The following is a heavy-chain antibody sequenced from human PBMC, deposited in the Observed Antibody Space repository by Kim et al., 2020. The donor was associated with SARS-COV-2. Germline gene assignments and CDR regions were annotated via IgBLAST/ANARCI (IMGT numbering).Heavy chain of an antibody. V-gene: IGHV3-30*18. CDR2: ISYDGSNK. CDR1: GFTFSSYG. Sequence: GGSLRLSCAASGFTFSSYGMHWVRQAPGKGLEWVAVISYDGSNKYYADSVKGRFTISRDNSKNTLYLQMNSLRAEDTAVYYCAKDQGSYKSNWFDPWGQG. D-gene: IGHD1-20*01. CDR3: AKDQGSYKSNWFDP. J-gene: IGHJ5*02.